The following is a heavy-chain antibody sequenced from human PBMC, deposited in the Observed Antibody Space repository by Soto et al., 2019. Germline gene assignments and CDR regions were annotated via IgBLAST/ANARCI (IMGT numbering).Heavy chain of an antibody. CDR3: AKASLWGPHFDY. Sequence: GGSLRLSCAASGFTFSTYAMSWVRQAPGKGLEWVSAISGSGGSAYYADSVKGRFTISRDNSKNTLYLEMNSLRAEDTAVYYCAKASLWGPHFDYWGQGTLVTVS. J-gene: IGHJ4*02. CDR1: GFTFSTYA. CDR2: ISGSGGSA. D-gene: IGHD3-16*01. V-gene: IGHV3-23*01.